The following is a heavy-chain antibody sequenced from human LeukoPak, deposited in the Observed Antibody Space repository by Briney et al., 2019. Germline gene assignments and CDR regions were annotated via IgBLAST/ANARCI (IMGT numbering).Heavy chain of an antibody. J-gene: IGHJ6*02. CDR2: ISSRTTYI. CDR1: GFTFSSYS. V-gene: IGHV3-21*01. CDR3: ARDLQQQLVGYYGMDV. Sequence: GGSLRLSCAASGFTFSSYSMNWVRQAPGKGLEWVSSISSRTTYIYYADSVKGRFTISRDNTKNSLYLQMNSLRAEDTAVYYCARDLQQQLVGYYGMDVWGQGATVTVSS. D-gene: IGHD6-13*01.